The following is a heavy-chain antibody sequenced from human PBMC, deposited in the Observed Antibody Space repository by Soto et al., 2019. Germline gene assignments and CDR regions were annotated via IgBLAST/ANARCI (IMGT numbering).Heavy chain of an antibody. CDR2: IIPILGIA. CDR1: GGTFSSYT. V-gene: IGHV1-69*08. CDR3: ARERGLDDYGAPFDY. J-gene: IGHJ4*02. D-gene: IGHD4-17*01. Sequence: QVQLVQSGAEVKKPGSSVKVSCKASGGTFSSYTISWVRQAPGQGLEWMGRIIPILGIANYAQKFQGRVTITADKSTSTAYMELSSLRSEATAVYYCARERGLDDYGAPFDYWGQGTLVTVSS.